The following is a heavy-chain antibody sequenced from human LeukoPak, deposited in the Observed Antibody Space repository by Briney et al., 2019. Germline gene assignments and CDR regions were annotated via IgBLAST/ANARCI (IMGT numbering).Heavy chain of an antibody. Sequence: SVKVSCKSSGYTFTSYYMHWVRQAPAQGLEWMGIINPIGGSTSYAQKFQGRVTMTMDMSTSAVYMEMSSLRSEETAVYYCVRAQEYSYDSSGNNWGYWGEGTLVTVSS. CDR3: VRAQEYSYDSSGNNWGY. CDR2: INPIGGST. CDR1: GYTFTSYY. D-gene: IGHD3-22*01. V-gene: IGHV1-46*01. J-gene: IGHJ4*02.